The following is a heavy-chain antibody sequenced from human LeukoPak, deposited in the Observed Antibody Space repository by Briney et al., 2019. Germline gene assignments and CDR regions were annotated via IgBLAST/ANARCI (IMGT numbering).Heavy chain of an antibody. CDR3: ARGRLGSSWYIPWWFDP. Sequence: PSETLSLTCTVSGGSFSTYYWSWIRQPPGKGLEWIGYINYSGSTNYNPSLKSRVTISVDTSKNQFSLKLSSVTAADTAVYYCARGRLGSSWYIPWWFDPWGQGTLVTVSS. CDR2: INYSGST. J-gene: IGHJ5*02. D-gene: IGHD6-13*01. CDR1: GGSFSTYY. V-gene: IGHV4-59*12.